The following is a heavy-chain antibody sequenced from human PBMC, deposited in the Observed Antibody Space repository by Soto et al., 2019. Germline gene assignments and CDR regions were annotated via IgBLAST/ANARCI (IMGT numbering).Heavy chain of an antibody. CDR3: ARTVSSSSRYYYYYGMDV. CDR2: IWYDGSNK. V-gene: IGHV3-33*01. J-gene: IGHJ6*02. CDR1: GFTFSSYG. D-gene: IGHD6-6*01. Sequence: PGGSLRLSCPASGFTFSSYGMHWVRQAPGKGLEWVAVIWYDGSNKYYADSVKGRFTISRDNSKNTLYLQMNSLRAEDTAVYYCARTVSSSSRYYYYYGMDVWGQGTTVTVSS.